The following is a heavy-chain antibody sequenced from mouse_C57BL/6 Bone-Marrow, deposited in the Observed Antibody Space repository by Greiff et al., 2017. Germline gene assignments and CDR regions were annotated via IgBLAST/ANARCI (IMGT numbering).Heavy chain of an antibody. CDR2: IYPRSGST. CDR3: ARWGYYGSCLGFAY. CDR1: GYTFTSYG. D-gene: IGHD1-1*01. Sequence: VQLQQSGAELARPGASVKLSCKASGYTFTSYGISWVKQRTGQGLEWIGEIYPRSGSTYYNEKFKGKATLTADKSSSTAYMELSRLTSDDSAVYCCARWGYYGSCLGFAYWGQGTLVTVSA. V-gene: IGHV1-81*01. J-gene: IGHJ3*01.